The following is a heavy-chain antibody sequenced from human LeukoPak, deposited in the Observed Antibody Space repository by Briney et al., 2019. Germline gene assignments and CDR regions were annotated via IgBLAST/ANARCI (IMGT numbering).Heavy chain of an antibody. J-gene: IGHJ4*02. CDR2: IIPIFGTA. CDR1: GGTFSSYA. V-gene: IGHV1-69*06. CDR3: ARALGSSGWYFPDY. D-gene: IGHD6-19*01. Sequence: VASVTVSCKASGGTFSSYAISWVPQAPGQGLEWMGGIIPIFGTANYAQKFQGRVTITADKSTSTAYMELSSLRSEDTAVYYCARALGSSGWYFPDYWGQGTLVTVSS.